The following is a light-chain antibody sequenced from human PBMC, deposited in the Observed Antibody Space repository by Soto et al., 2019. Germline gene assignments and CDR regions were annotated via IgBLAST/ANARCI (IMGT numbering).Light chain of an antibody. V-gene: IGKV1-5*01. CDR1: QSISSW. Sequence: DIQMTQSPSTLSASVGDRVTITCRASQSISSWLAWYRQKPGKAPKVLIYDASSLESGFPSRFSGSGSGTEFTLTISSLQPDDFATYDCQQYNSYSSFTFGQGTKLAIK. CDR2: DAS. CDR3: QQYNSYSSFT. J-gene: IGKJ2*01.